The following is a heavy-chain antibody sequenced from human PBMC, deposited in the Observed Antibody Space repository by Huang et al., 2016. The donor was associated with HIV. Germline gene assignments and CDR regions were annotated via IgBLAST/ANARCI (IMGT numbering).Heavy chain of an antibody. CDR1: GGSFTGNY. D-gene: IGHD3-3*01. CDR2: VNDSGAN. J-gene: IGHJ6*02. CDR3: ARQWTILEWLLGLDV. V-gene: IGHV4-34*02. Sequence: QMQLQQRGAGLLKPSETLSLTCGVSGGSFTGNYLTGIRQAPGKGREWIGEVNDSGANNYNPSLNGRVTISLDKSNRELSLNLRSVTAADTAVYYCARQWTILEWLLGLDVWGQGTTVIVSS.